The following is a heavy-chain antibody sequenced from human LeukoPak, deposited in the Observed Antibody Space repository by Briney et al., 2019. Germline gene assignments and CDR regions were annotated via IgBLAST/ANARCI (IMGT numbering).Heavy chain of an antibody. CDR2: IIPIFGTA. CDR3: ARGATDIVVVVAATDAFDI. D-gene: IGHD2-15*01. J-gene: IGHJ3*02. Sequence: SVKVSCKASGGTFISYAISWVRQAPGQRLEWMGGIIPIFGTANYAQKFQGRVTITADKSTSTAYMELSSLRSEDTAVYYCARGATDIVVVVAATDAFDIWGQGTMVTVSS. CDR1: GGTFISYA. V-gene: IGHV1-69*06.